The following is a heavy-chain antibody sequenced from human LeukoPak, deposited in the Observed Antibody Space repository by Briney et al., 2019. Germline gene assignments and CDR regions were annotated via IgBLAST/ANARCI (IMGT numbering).Heavy chain of an antibody. V-gene: IGHV3-23*01. CDR2: ISGSGGFT. J-gene: IGHJ4*02. D-gene: IGHD3-10*01. CDR1: GFTFSSYG. Sequence: GGTLRLSCAASGFTFSSYGMSWVRQAPGKGLEWVSAISGSGGFTYYAGSVKGRFTISRDNSKNTLYLQMNSLRAEDTAVYYCAKDLITMVRGVIGDFDYWGQGTLVTVSS. CDR3: AKDLITMVRGVIGDFDY.